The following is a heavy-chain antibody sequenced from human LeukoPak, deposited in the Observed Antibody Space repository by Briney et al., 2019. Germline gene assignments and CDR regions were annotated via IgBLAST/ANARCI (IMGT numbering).Heavy chain of an antibody. CDR2: ISYDGSNK. CDR3: ARGIPLAYCGGDCYSGFDY. D-gene: IGHD2-21*02. CDR1: GFTFSSYA. V-gene: IGHV3-30*01. Sequence: GRSLRLSCAASGFTFSSYALHWVRQAPGKGLEGVAVISYDGSNKYYADSVKGRFTIPRDNSKNTLYLQMNSLRAEDTAVYYCARGIPLAYCGGDCYSGFDYWGQGTLVPVSS. J-gene: IGHJ4*02.